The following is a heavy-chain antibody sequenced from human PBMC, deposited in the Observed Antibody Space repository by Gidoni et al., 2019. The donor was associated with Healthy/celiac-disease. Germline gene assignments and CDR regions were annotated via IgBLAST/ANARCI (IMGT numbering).Heavy chain of an antibody. V-gene: IGHV3-49*04. Sequence: EVQLVESGGGLVQPGRSLRLSCTASGFTFGDYAMSWVRQAPGKGLEWVGFIRSKAYGGTTEYAASVKGRFTISRDDSKSIAYLQMNSLKTEDTAVYYCTILHPSNGDDDAFDIWGQGTMVTVSS. CDR3: TILHPSNGDDDAFDI. D-gene: IGHD4-17*01. J-gene: IGHJ3*02. CDR2: IRSKAYGGTT. CDR1: GFTFGDYA.